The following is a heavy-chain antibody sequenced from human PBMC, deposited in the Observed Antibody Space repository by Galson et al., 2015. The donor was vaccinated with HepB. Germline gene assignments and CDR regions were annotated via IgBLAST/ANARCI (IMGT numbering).Heavy chain of an antibody. CDR1: GFTFSSYT. CDR3: AREDCGVGSCYSWFDP. CDR2: IRSQIYGGTR. Sequence: SLRLSCAASGFTFSSYTMNWVRQAPGKGLEWVGFIRSQIYGGTREYAASVKGRFTISRDDSKSIAYLQMNSLRTEDTGVYHCAREDCGVGSCYSWFDPWGQGTLVTVSS. V-gene: IGHV3-49*04. J-gene: IGHJ5*02. D-gene: IGHD2-15*01.